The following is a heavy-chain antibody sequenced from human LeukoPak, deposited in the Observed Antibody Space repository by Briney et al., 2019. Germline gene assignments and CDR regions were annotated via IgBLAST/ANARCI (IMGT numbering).Heavy chain of an antibody. CDR1: GLTSSSCG. CDR3: ARESPIALAGN. CDR2: ISDSGAKT. Sequence: GGSLRLSCVASGLTSSSCGMTWVRQAPGKGLEWVSAISDSGAKTYYADSMKGRFTISRDNSKSTLYLQMNSLRADDTALYYCARESPIALAGNWGQGTLVTVSS. V-gene: IGHV3-23*01. J-gene: IGHJ4*02. D-gene: IGHD6-19*01.